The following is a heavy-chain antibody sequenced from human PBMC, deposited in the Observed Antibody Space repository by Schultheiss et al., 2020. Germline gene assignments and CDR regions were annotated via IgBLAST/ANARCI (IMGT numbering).Heavy chain of an antibody. CDR2: IYYSGST. V-gene: IGHV4-59*01. Sequence: SETLSLTYTVSDGSIASYYWSWIRQPPGKGLEWIGYIYYSGSTNYNPSLKSRVTISVDTSKNQFSLKLSSVTAADTAVYYCARGGSSSWPFDYWGQGTLVTVSS. CDR3: ARGGSSSWPFDY. CDR1: DGSIASYY. D-gene: IGHD6-13*01. J-gene: IGHJ4*02.